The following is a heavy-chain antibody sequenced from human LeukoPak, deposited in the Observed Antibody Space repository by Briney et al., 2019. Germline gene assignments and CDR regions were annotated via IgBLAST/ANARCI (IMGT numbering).Heavy chain of an antibody. Sequence: GGSLRLSCAASGFTFSSYSMNWVRQAPGKGLEWVSYMSSSGNTIYYADSVKGRFTISRDNAKNSLYLQMNSLRAEDTAVYYCARVLLSSYYFDYWGQGTLVTV. CDR2: MSSSGNTI. J-gene: IGHJ4*02. D-gene: IGHD2-21*02. CDR3: ARVLLSSYYFDY. CDR1: GFTFSSYS. V-gene: IGHV3-48*04.